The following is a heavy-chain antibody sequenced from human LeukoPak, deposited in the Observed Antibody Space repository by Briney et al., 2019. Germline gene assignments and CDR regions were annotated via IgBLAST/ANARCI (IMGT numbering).Heavy chain of an antibody. V-gene: IGHV3-7*05. CDR3: ASALGAHYFDY. CDR2: INQYGSEK. CDR1: GFSFSSYW. J-gene: IGHJ4*02. D-gene: IGHD1-26*01. Sequence: GSLRLSCAASGFSFSSYWMSWVRQAPGKGLEWVANINQYGSEKYYVDSVKGRFTISRDNAKNSLYVQMNSLRAEDTAVYYCASALGAHYFDYWGRGTLVTVSS.